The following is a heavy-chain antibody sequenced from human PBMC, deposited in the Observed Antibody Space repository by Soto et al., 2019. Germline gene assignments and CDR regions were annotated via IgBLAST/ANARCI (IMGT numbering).Heavy chain of an antibody. CDR1: GYGFTTYG. D-gene: IGHD1-1*01. Sequence: QVHLVQSGAEVKKPGASVKVSCKGSGYGFTTYGITWVRQAPGQGLEWMAWISAHNGNTNYAQKLQGRVTVPRDTSPSTAYRERRSLRSDDTAVYYCARGRYGDYWGREPWSPSPQ. CDR2: ISAHNGNT. CDR3: ARGRYGDY. V-gene: IGHV1-18*01. J-gene: IGHJ4*02.